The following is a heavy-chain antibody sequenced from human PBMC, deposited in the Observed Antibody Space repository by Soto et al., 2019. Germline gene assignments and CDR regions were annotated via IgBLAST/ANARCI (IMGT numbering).Heavy chain of an antibody. CDR3: AKDNLRSRPDSVCQYGMDV. CDR1: GFTFSSYG. J-gene: IGHJ6*02. Sequence: GGSLRLSCAASGFTFSSYGMHWVRHSPGKWLEWVAVISYDGSNKYYADSVKGRFTISRDNSKNTLYLHMNSLRAEDTAVYYCAKDNLRSRPDSVCQYGMDVWGQGTTDQVSS. CDR2: ISYDGSNK. V-gene: IGHV3-30*18. D-gene: IGHD3-22*01.